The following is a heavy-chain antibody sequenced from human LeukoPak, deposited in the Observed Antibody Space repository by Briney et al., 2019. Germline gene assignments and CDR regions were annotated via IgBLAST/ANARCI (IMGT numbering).Heavy chain of an antibody. CDR1: GGTFSSYA. J-gene: IGHJ3*02. Sequence: SVKVSCKASGGTFSSYAISWVRQAPGQGLEWMGRIIPIFGTANYAQRFQGRVTITTDESTSTAYMELSSLRSEDTAVYYCARDQDDSSGYYWEVAFDIWGQGTMVTVSS. CDR2: IIPIFGTA. V-gene: IGHV1-69*05. CDR3: ARDQDDSSGYYWEVAFDI. D-gene: IGHD3-22*01.